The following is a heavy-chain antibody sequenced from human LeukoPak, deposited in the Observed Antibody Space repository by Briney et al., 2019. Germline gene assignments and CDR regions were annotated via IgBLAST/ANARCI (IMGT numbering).Heavy chain of an antibody. D-gene: IGHD2-15*01. CDR2: IKQDGSEK. Sequence: PGGSLRLSCAASGFTFRSYWMTWVPQAPGKGLEWVANIKQDGSEKYYVDSVKGRFTISRDNAKNSLFLQMNNLRAEDTAVYYCAREDVAAYYYMDVWGKGTTVTVSS. V-gene: IGHV3-7*01. CDR1: GFTFRSYW. CDR3: AREDVAAYYYMDV. J-gene: IGHJ6*03.